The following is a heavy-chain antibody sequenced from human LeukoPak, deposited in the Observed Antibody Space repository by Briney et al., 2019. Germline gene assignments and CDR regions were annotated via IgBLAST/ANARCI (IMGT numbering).Heavy chain of an antibody. J-gene: IGHJ2*01. CDR2: ISGSGGST. Sequence: PGGSLRLSCAASGFIFSSYAMSWVRQAPGKGLEWVSAISGSGGSTYYADSVKGRFTISRDNSKNTLYLQMNSLRAEDTAVYYRARIAVAGYWYFDLWGRGTLVTVSS. V-gene: IGHV3-23*01. CDR1: GFIFSSYA. D-gene: IGHD6-19*01. CDR3: ARIAVAGYWYFDL.